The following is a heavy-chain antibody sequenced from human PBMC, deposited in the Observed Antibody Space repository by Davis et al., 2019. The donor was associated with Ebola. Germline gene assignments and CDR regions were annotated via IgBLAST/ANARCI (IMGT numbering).Heavy chain of an antibody. D-gene: IGHD2/OR15-2a*01. Sequence: MPSETLSLTCTVSGGSISSYYWSWIRQPPGKGLEWIGSIYYSGSTYYNPSLKSRVTISVDTSKNQFSLKLSSVTAADTAVYYCATRMDYWGQGTLVTVSS. CDR3: ATRMDY. CDR1: GGSISSYY. J-gene: IGHJ4*02. V-gene: IGHV4-59*05. CDR2: IYYSGST.